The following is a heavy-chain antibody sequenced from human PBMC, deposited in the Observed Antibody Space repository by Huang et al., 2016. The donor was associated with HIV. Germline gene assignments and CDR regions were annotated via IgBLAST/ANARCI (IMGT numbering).Heavy chain of an antibody. CDR1: SGSLSVNF. Sequence: QVQLQQWGAGLLKPSETLSLTCSLYSGSLSVNFWGWIRQSPREGLEWIGDVSGSGSSQYNPSLKSRVTISRDMSKNQFSLKVTSVTAADTGIYYCVRGARKMVDKTRAFDSWGQGTMVTVSS. J-gene: IGHJ3*02. V-gene: IGHV4-34*01. CDR2: VSGSGSS. D-gene: IGHD2-15*01. CDR3: VRGARKMVDKTRAFDS.